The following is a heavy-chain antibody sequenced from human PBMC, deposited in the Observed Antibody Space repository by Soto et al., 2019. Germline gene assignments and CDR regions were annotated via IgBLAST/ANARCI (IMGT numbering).Heavy chain of an antibody. CDR2: ISYDGSNK. D-gene: IGHD3-22*01. CDR1: GFTFSSYG. Sequence: PGGSLRLSCAASGFTFSSYGMHWVRQAPGKGLEWVAVISYDGSNKYYADSVKGRFTISRDNSKNTLYLQMNSLRAEDTAVYYCAKEGRDSSGYYALGDAFDIWGQGTMVTVSS. J-gene: IGHJ3*02. V-gene: IGHV3-30*18. CDR3: AKEGRDSSGYYALGDAFDI.